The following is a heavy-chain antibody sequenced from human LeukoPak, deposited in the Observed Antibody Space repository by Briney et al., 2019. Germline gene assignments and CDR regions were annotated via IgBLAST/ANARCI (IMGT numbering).Heavy chain of an antibody. CDR3: ARVQGYSSSWYRDY. J-gene: IGHJ4*02. CDR2: INPNSGGT. V-gene: IGHV1-2*02. D-gene: IGHD6-13*01. CDR1: GYTFTGYY. Sequence: ASVKVSCKPSGYTFTGYYMHWVRQAPGQGLEWMGWINPNSGGTNYAQKFQGRVTMTRDTSIGTAYMELSRLRSDDTAVYYCARVQGYSSSWYRDYWGQGTLVTVSS.